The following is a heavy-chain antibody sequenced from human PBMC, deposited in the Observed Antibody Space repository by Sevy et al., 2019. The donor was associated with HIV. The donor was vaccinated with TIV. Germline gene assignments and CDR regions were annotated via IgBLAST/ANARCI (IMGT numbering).Heavy chain of an antibody. V-gene: IGHV2-5*01. CDR2: IYWNDDQ. CDR1: GFSLTSTGVG. Sequence: SGPTLVKPTETLTLTCTFSGFSLTSTGVGVGWIRQPPGKAPEWLALIYWNDDQRYSPSLKNRPTITKDTSKNQVVLTMTNMDPVDTATYYCAHRGGVHFYDSTGYYTRAEYFQHWGQCTLVTVSS. D-gene: IGHD3-22*01. CDR3: AHRGGVHFYDSTGYYTRAEYFQH. J-gene: IGHJ1*01.